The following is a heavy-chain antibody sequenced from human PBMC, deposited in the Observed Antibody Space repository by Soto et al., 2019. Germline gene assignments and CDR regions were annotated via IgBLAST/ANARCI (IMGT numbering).Heavy chain of an antibody. D-gene: IGHD6-6*01. V-gene: IGHV3-15*07. J-gene: IGHJ6*02. CDR2: IKSKTDGGTT. Sequence: PGGSLRLSCAASGFTFSNYSMNWVRQAPGKGLEWVGGIKSKTDGGTTDYAAPVKGRFTISRDDSKNTLYLQMNSLKTEDTAVYYCTTDLPYSSSSVRSYYYYYGMDVWGQGTTVTVSS. CDR3: TTDLPYSSSSVRSYYYYYGMDV. CDR1: GFTFSNYS.